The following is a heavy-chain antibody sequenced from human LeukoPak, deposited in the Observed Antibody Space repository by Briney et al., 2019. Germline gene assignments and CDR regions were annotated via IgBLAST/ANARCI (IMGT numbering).Heavy chain of an antibody. J-gene: IGHJ4*02. D-gene: IGHD5-12*01. Sequence: GASVKVSCKASGYTFTGYYMHWVRQAPGQGLEWMGWINPNSGGTNYAQKFQGRVTMTRDTSISTAYMELSRLRSDDTAVYYCARTYSGYDLQLYYFDYWGQGTLVTVSS. CDR3: ARTYSGYDLQLYYFDY. CDR2: INPNSGGT. V-gene: IGHV1-2*02. CDR1: GYTFTGYY.